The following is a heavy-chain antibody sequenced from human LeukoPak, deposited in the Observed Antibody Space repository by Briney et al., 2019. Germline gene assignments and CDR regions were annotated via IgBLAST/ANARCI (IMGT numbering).Heavy chain of an antibody. CDR3: AREPRGVVVIPRFDP. J-gene: IGHJ5*02. Sequence: PGGSLRLSCAASGFTFSSYAMHWVRQAPGKGLEWVAVISYDGSNKYYADSVKGRFTISRDNSKNTLYLQMNSLRAEDTAVYYCAREPRGVVVIPRFDPWSQGTLVTVSS. D-gene: IGHD3-22*01. CDR1: GFTFSSYA. CDR2: ISYDGSNK. V-gene: IGHV3-30-3*01.